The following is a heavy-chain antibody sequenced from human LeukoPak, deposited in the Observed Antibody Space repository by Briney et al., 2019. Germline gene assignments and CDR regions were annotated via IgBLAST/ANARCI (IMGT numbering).Heavy chain of an antibody. CDR3: ARGGGSYYMDV. CDR1: GGSFSGYY. D-gene: IGHD2-15*01. Sequence: PSETLSLTCAVYGGSFSGYYWSWVRQPPGKGLEWIGEINPGGSANYNPSLKSRVTISVDTSKNQISLKVSSVTAADTALYYCARGGGSYYMDVWGKGTTVTVSS. CDR2: INPGGSA. J-gene: IGHJ6*03. V-gene: IGHV4-34*01.